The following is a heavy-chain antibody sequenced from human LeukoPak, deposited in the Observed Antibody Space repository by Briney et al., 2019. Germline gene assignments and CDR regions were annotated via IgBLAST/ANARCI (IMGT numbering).Heavy chain of an antibody. J-gene: IGHJ4*02. V-gene: IGHV1-2*02. CDR2: INPNSGGT. Sequence: GASVKVSCKASGYTFTSYYMHWVRQAPGQGLEWMGWINPNSGGTNYAQKFQGRATMTRDTSISTAYMELSRLRSDDTAVYYCARGKRRIVVVPAAPIKGFDYWGQGTLVTVSS. CDR3: ARGKRRIVVVPAAPIKGFDY. CDR1: GYTFTSYY. D-gene: IGHD2-2*01.